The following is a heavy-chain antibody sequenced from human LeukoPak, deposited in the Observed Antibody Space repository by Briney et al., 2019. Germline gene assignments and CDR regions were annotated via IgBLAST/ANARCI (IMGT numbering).Heavy chain of an antibody. J-gene: IGHJ4*02. CDR1: GYTFTSYY. CDR2: INPNGGST. CDR3: ARDFRYCSSTSCYRFDY. Sequence: GASVKVSCKASGYTFTSYYMHWVRQAPGQGLEWMGIINPNGGSTSYAQKFQGRVTMTRDTSTSTVYMELSSLRSEDTAVYYCARDFRYCSSTSCYRFDYWGQGTLVTVSS. D-gene: IGHD2-2*02. V-gene: IGHV1-46*01.